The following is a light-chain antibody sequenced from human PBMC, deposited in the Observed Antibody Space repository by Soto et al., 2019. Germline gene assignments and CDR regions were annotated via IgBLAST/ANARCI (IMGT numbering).Light chain of an antibody. CDR2: EVS. CDR3: GSYAGSTLVV. Sequence: QSVLTQPPSASGSPGQSVTISCTGTSSDVGGYNYVSWYQQHPGKTPKLMIYEVSKRPSGVPDRFSGSKSGNTASLTVSGLQAEDEADYYCGSYAGSTLVVFGGGTKLTVL. J-gene: IGLJ2*01. V-gene: IGLV2-8*01. CDR1: SSDVGGYNY.